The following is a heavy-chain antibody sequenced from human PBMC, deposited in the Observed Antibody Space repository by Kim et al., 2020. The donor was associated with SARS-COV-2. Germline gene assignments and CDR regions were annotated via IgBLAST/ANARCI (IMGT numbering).Heavy chain of an antibody. V-gene: IGHV1-18*01. CDR1: GYTFTSYG. Sequence: ASVKVSCKASGYTFTSYGISWVRQAPGQGLEWMGWISAYNGNTNYAQKLQGRVTMTTDTSTNTAYMELRSLRSDDTAVYYCARDPGYGSGNFEKSENWFDPWGQGTLVTVSS. D-gene: IGHD3-10*01. CDR2: ISAYNGNT. J-gene: IGHJ5*02. CDR3: ARDPGYGSGNFEKSENWFDP.